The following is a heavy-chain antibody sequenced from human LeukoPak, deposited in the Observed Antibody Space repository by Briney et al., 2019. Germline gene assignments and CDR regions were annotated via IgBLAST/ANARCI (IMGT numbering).Heavy chain of an antibody. CDR2: MNPNSGNT. CDR3: ARSSVGARRRIDY. Sequence: WASVEVSCKASGYTFTSYDINWVRQATGQGLEWMGWMNPNSGNTGYAQKFQGRVTVTRSTSINTAYMELNSLTSEDTAVYYCARSSVGARRRIDYWGQGTLVTVSS. J-gene: IGHJ4*02. D-gene: IGHD1-26*01. CDR1: GYTFTSYD. V-gene: IGHV1-8*01.